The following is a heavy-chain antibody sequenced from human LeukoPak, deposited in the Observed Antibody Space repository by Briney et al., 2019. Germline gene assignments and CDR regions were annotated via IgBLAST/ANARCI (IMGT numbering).Heavy chain of an antibody. CDR3: TTGGHYFGN. D-gene: IGHD3-10*01. CDR2: IKSTTDGGTS. Sequence: GGSLRLSCAASGFTFSEAWLSWVRQAPGKGPEWVGRIKSTTDGGTSDYAAPVNGRFTISRDDSKTTLYLHMKTLKSEDTAAYYCTTGGHYFGNWGQGTLVTVSS. CDR1: GFTFSEAW. J-gene: IGHJ4*02. V-gene: IGHV3-15*01.